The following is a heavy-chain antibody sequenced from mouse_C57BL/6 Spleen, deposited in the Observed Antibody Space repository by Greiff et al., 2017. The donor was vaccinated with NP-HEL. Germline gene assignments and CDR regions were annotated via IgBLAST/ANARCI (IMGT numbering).Heavy chain of an antibody. CDR2: INPSNGGT. CDR1: GYTFTSYW. Sequence: VQLQQSGTELVKPGASVKLSCKASGYTFTSYWMHWVKQRPGQGLEWIGNINPSNGGTNYNEKFKSKATLTVDKSSSTADMQLSSLTTEDSAVYYCARGGLLRHYFDYWGQGTTLTVSS. D-gene: IGHD1-1*01. V-gene: IGHV1-53*01. CDR3: ARGGLLRHYFDY. J-gene: IGHJ2*01.